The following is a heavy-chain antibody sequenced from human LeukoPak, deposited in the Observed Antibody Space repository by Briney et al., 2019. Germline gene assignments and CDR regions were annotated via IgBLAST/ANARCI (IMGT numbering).Heavy chain of an antibody. J-gene: IGHJ6*03. D-gene: IGHD3-3*01. V-gene: IGHV3-11*04. CDR1: GFTFGDFH. CDR3: ARRSLRFLKWPHDHYYYMDV. Sequence: GGSLRLSCAASGFTFGDFHMSWIRQAPGKGLEWISYISLRSNNIYYADSVKGRFTISRDNSKNLLFLQMDTLRVNDTAVYFCARRSLRFLKWPHDHYYYMDVWGTGTTVIVSS. CDR2: ISLRSNNI.